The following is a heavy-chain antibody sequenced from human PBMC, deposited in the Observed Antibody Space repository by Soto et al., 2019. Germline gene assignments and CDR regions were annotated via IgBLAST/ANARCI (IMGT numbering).Heavy chain of an antibody. D-gene: IGHD3-3*01. J-gene: IGHJ6*02. CDR2: ISYDGSNK. Sequence: RLSCAASGFTFSSYAMHWVRQAPGKGLEWVAVISYDGSNKYYADSVKGRFTISRDNSKNTLYLQMNSLRAEDTAVYYCARDRGVTIFGVVIPRGMDVWGQGTTVTVSS. V-gene: IGHV3-30-3*01. CDR1: GFTFSSYA. CDR3: ARDRGVTIFGVVIPRGMDV.